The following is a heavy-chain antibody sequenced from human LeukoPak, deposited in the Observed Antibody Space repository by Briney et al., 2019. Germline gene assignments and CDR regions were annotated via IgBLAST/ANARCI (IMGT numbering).Heavy chain of an antibody. V-gene: IGHV1-18*04. J-gene: IGHJ4*02. CDR2: ISAYNGNT. Sequence: ASVKVSCKASGYTFTSYGISWVRQAPGQGVEWMGWISAYNGNTNYAQKLQGRVTMTTDTSTSTAYMELRSLGSDDTAVYYCARALGRIAVAGTGGYWGQGTLVTVSS. CDR3: ARALGRIAVAGTGGY. D-gene: IGHD6-19*01. CDR1: GYTFTSYG.